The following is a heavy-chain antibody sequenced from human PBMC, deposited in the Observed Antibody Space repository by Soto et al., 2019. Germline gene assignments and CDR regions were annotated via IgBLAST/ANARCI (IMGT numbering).Heavy chain of an antibody. D-gene: IGHD1-7*01. CDR1: GGSISSYH. CDR2: IYTSGNT. Sequence: PSETLSLTCTVSGGSISSYHWSWIRQSAGKGLEWIGRIYTSGNTHYNPSLKSRVTVSIDTSKNQFFLTVNSVTAADSAVYYCERESVDNWDYQAYWGQGNPVTVPS. V-gene: IGHV4-4*07. CDR3: ERESVDNWDYQAY. J-gene: IGHJ4*02.